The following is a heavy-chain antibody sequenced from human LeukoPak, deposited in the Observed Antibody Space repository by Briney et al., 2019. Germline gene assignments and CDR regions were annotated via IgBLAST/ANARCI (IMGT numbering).Heavy chain of an antibody. D-gene: IGHD1-26*01. CDR3: AREDTSGSYSRGPLDY. CDR2: INPNSGGT. V-gene: IGHV1-2*02. Sequence: ASVKVSCKASGYTFTGYYMHWVRQAPGQGLEWMGWINPNSGGTNYAQKFQGRVTMTRDTSISTAYMELRRLRSDDTAVYYCAREDTSGSYSRGPLDYWGQGTLVTVSS. CDR1: GYTFTGYY. J-gene: IGHJ4*02.